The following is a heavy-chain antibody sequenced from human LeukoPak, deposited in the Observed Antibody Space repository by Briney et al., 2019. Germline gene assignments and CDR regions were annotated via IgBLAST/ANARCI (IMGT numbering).Heavy chain of an antibody. J-gene: IGHJ4*02. CDR1: GGSINTYY. V-gene: IGHV4-4*07. D-gene: IGHD3-22*01. CDR3: ARLITMTNYFDY. CDR2: IYTSGST. Sequence: SETLSLTCTVSGGSINTYYWSWIRQPAGKGLEYIGRIYTSGSTNYNPSLKSRVTISVDTSKNQFSLKLSSVTAADTAVYYCARLITMTNYFDYWGQGTLVTVSS.